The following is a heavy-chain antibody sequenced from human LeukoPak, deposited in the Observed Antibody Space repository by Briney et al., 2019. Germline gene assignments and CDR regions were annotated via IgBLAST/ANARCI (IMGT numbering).Heavy chain of an antibody. Sequence: EASVKVSCKASGYTFTSYGISWVRQAPGQGLEWMGWISAYNGNTNYAQKLQGRVTMTTDTSTSTAYMELRSLRSDDTAVYYCARDTVYYDILTGYYGMDVWGQGTTVTVSS. V-gene: IGHV1-18*01. J-gene: IGHJ6*02. CDR3: ARDTVYYDILTGYYGMDV. CDR1: GYTFTSYG. CDR2: ISAYNGNT. D-gene: IGHD3-9*01.